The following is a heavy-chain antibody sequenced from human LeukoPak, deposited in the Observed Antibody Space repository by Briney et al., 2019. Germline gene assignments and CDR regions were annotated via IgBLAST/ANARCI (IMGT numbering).Heavy chain of an antibody. CDR2: IIPIFGTA. J-gene: IGHJ3*02. V-gene: IGHV1-69*05. CDR1: GGTFSSYA. D-gene: IGHD1-26*01. CDR3: ARDIATTRAFDI. Sequence: GSSVKVSCKASGGTFSSYAISWVRQAPGQGLEWMGGIIPIFGTANYAQKFQGRVTMTRDTSTSTVYMELSSLRSEDTAVYYCARDIATTRAFDIWGQGTMVTVSS.